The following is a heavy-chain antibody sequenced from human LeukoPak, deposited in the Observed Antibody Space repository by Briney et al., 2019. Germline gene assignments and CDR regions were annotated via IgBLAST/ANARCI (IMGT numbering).Heavy chain of an antibody. V-gene: IGHV4-39*07. CDR3: ARGQHYYDSSGTLAYYFDY. Sequence: SETLSLTCTVSGGSISSSSYYWGSIRQPPGKGLEWIGSIYYSGSTYYNPSLKSRVTISVDTSKNQFSLKLSSVTAADTAVYYCARGQHYYDSSGTLAYYFDYWGQGTLVTVSS. CDR2: IYYSGST. J-gene: IGHJ4*02. D-gene: IGHD3-22*01. CDR1: GGSISSSSYY.